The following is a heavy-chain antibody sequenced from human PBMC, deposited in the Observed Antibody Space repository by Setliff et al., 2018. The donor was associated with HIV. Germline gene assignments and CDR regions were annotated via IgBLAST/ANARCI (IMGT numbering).Heavy chain of an antibody. J-gene: IGHJ4*02. CDR2: INAGNGDT. D-gene: IGHD3-10*01. Sequence: GASVKVSCKASGDTFTTYALHWVRQAPGQRLEWMGWINAGNGDTKSSQKFQGRVTLTRDTSASTAYMELSSLRSEDTAVYYCARKGSGSSFDFEYWGQGTLVTVSS. CDR1: GDTFTTYA. CDR3: ARKGSGSSFDFEY. V-gene: IGHV1-3*01.